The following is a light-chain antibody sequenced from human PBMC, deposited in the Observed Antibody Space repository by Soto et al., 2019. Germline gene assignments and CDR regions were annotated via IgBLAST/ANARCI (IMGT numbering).Light chain of an antibody. J-gene: IGLJ1*01. CDR2: DVS. Sequence: QSVLTQPASVSGSPGQSITISCTGTSSDVGGYHYVSWYQQHPGKAPQLMIYDVSNRPSGVSNRCSGSKSGNTASLTISGLQAEDEADYYCSSYTLSSTPYVFGTATKLTV. V-gene: IGLV2-14*01. CDR3: SSYTLSSTPYV. CDR1: SSDVGGYHY.